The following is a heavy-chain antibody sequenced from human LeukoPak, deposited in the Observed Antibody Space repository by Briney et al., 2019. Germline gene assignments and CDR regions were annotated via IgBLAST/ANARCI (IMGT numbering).Heavy chain of an antibody. D-gene: IGHD3-22*01. CDR1: GFTFSSYS. J-gene: IGHJ4*02. CDR2: ISSSSSTI. V-gene: IGHV3-48*01. CDR3: ARQNSSGIDY. Sequence: GGSLRLSCAASGFTFSSYSTTWVRQAPGKGLEWVSYISSSSSTIYYADSVKGRFTISRENAKNSLYLQMNSLRAGDTAVYYCARQNSSGIDYWGQGTLVTVSS.